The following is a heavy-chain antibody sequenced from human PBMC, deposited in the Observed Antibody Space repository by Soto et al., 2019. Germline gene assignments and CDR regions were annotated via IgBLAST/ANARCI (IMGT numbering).Heavy chain of an antibody. V-gene: IGHV1-2*02. D-gene: IGHD6-13*01. CDR3: ARDYAQGAYSSGWYEGWFAP. CDR2: INPNSGGT. Sequence: QVQLVQSGAEVKKPGASVKVSCRASGYTFTGYYIHWVRQAPGQGLEWMGWINPNSGGTNYAQKFKGRVTMTRDTSISTAYMELSTLRSDDTAVYYCARDYAQGAYSSGWYEGWFAPWGQGALVTVSS. J-gene: IGHJ5*02. CDR1: GYTFTGYY.